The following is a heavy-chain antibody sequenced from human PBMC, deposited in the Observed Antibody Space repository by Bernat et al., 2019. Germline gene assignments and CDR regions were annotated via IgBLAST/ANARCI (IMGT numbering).Heavy chain of an antibody. D-gene: IGHD3-10*01. CDR2: INSDGSST. CDR1: GFTFSSYW. J-gene: IGHJ5*02. V-gene: IGHV3-74*01. Sequence: EVQLVESGGGLVQPGGSLRLSCAASGFTFSSYWMHWVRQAPGKGLVWVSRINSDGSSTSYADSVKGRFTISRDNAKNTLYLQMNSLTAEDTAVYYCARELPGSNWFDPWGQGTLVTVSS. CDR3: ARELPGSNWFDP.